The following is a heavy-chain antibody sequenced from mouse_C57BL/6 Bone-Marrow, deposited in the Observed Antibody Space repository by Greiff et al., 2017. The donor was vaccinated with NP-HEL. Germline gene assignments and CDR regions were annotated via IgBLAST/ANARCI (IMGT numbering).Heavy chain of an antibody. J-gene: IGHJ3*01. Sequence: VKLVESGAELARPGASVKLSCKASGYTFTSYGISWVKQRTGQGLEWIGEIYPRSGNTYYNEKFKGKATLTADKSSSTAYMELRSLTSEDSAVYFCATLYGTPFAYWGQGTLVTVSA. CDR3: ATLYGTPFAY. CDR1: GYTFTSYG. V-gene: IGHV1-81*01. D-gene: IGHD2-1*01. CDR2: IYPRSGNT.